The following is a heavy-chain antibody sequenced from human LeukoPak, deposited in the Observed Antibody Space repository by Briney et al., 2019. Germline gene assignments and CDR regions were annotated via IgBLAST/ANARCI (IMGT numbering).Heavy chain of an antibody. CDR1: GFTFSAYW. Sequence: GESLKISCAASGFTFSAYWMTWVRQAPGKGLEWVANINPDGSEKHYVDSVKGRFTISRDNSKNTLFLQINSLRVDDTAIYYCAGPYINGPPFDHWGQGTLVTVSS. CDR3: AGPYINGPPFDH. J-gene: IGHJ4*02. V-gene: IGHV3-7*01. CDR2: INPDGSEK. D-gene: IGHD2-8*01.